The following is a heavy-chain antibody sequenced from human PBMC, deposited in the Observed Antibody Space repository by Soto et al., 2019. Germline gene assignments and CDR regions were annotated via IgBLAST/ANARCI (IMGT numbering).Heavy chain of an antibody. CDR3: AKVYYYDSSGPVPNDAFDI. V-gene: IGHV3-23*01. Sequence: PGGSLRLSCAASGFTFSSYAMSWVRQAPGKGLEWVSAISGSGGSTYYADSVKGRLTISRDNSKNTLYLQMNSLRAEDTAVYYCAKVYYYDSSGPVPNDAFDIWGQGTMVTVSS. CDR1: GFTFSSYA. D-gene: IGHD3-22*01. J-gene: IGHJ3*02. CDR2: ISGSGGST.